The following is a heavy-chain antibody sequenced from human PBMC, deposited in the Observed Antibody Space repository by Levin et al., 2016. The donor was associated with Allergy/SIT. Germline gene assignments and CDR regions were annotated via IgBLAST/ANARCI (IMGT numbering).Heavy chain of an antibody. D-gene: IGHD3-22*01. CDR2: INPSGGST. V-gene: IGHV1-46*01. Sequence: WVRQAPGQGLEWMGIINPSGGSTSYAQKFQGRVTMTRDTSTSTVYMELSSLRSEDTAVYYCARSGHYYDSSARAFDIWGQGTMVTVSS. J-gene: IGHJ3*02. CDR3: ARSGHYYDSSARAFDI.